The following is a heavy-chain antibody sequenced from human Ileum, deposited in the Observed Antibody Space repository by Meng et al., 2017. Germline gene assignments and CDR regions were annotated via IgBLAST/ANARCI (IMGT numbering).Heavy chain of an antibody. J-gene: IGHJ5*02. D-gene: IGHD6-19*01. V-gene: IGHV1-18*01. Sequence: VQLGRYGAEVKKPVASVKVSCKASGYTFTSYGISWGRQAPGQGLEWMGWISAYNGNTNYAQKLQGRVTMTTDTSTSTAYMELRSLRSDDTAVYYCARINLGGWYEGGVDPWGQGTLVTVSS. CDR3: ARINLGGWYEGGVDP. CDR2: ISAYNGNT. CDR1: GYTFTSYG.